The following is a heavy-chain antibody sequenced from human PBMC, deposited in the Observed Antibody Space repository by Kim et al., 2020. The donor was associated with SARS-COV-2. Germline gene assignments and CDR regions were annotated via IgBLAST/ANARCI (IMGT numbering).Heavy chain of an antibody. D-gene: IGHD1-1*01. Sequence: GGSLRLSCAASGFTFSSYGMHWVRQAPGKGLEWVAVISYDGSNKYYADSVKGRFTISRDNSKNTLYLQMNSLRAEDTAVYYCAKDAPGTIWGQGTMVTVSS. CDR2: ISYDGSNK. V-gene: IGHV3-30*18. CDR1: GFTFSSYG. J-gene: IGHJ3*02. CDR3: AKDAPGTI.